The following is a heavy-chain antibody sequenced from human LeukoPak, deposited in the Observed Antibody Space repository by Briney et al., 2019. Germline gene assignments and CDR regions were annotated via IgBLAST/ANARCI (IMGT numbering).Heavy chain of an antibody. V-gene: IGHV4-59*01. Sequence: SETLSLTCTVSNDAIAGYTWSWVRQPPGKGLEWIGYIYYSGDTNYNPSLQSRVTISVDTSKNQFSLKLTSVTTADTAVYYCASSEWELRGMAFDYWGQGTLVTVSS. CDR3: ASSEWELRGMAFDY. J-gene: IGHJ4*02. CDR1: NDAIAGYT. D-gene: IGHD1-26*01. CDR2: IYYSGDT.